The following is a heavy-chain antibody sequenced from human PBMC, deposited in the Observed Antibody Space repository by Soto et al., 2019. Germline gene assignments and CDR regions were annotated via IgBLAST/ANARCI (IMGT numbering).Heavy chain of an antibody. V-gene: IGHV3-9*01. J-gene: IGHJ6*02. D-gene: IGHD5-12*01. CDR3: TKGGYDLIYYFGMDV. Sequence: EVQLIESGGGWVQPGTSLRVSCAASGFTFHVYAMHWVRQAPGKGLEWVSGISSDGDTIAYADSVQGRFTVFRDNAKNSLYLQMNSLRAEDTALYYCTKGGYDLIYYFGMDVWGQGTTVTVSS. CDR2: ISSDGDTI. CDR1: GFTFHVYA.